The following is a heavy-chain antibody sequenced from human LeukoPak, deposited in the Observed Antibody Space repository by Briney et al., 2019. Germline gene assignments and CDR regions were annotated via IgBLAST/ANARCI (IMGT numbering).Heavy chain of an antibody. CDR1: GFTFSSYA. CDR3: ARVAAAGTRRLYYYYYMDV. D-gene: IGHD6-13*01. Sequence: GGSLRPSCAASGFTFSSYAMHWVRQAPGKGLEWVAVISYDGSNKYYADSVKGRFTISRDYAKNSLFLQMNSLRAEDTAVYYCARVAAAGTRRLYYYYYMDVWGKGTTVTVSS. J-gene: IGHJ6*03. V-gene: IGHV3-30*04. CDR2: ISYDGSNK.